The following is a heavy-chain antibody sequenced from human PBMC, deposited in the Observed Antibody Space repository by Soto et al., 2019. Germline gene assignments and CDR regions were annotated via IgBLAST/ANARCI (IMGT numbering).Heavy chain of an antibody. D-gene: IGHD4-17*01. V-gene: IGHV3-30*18. Sequence: SLRLSCAASGFTFSSYGMHWVRQAPGKGLEWVAVISYDGSNKYYADSVKGRFTISRDNSKNTLYLQMNSLRAEDTAVYYCAKDLEAVTTDLYYYYGMDVWGQGTTVTV. J-gene: IGHJ6*02. CDR2: ISYDGSNK. CDR3: AKDLEAVTTDLYYYYGMDV. CDR1: GFTFSSYG.